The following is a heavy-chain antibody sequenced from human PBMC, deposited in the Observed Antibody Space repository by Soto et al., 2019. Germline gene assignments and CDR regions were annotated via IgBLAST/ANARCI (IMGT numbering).Heavy chain of an antibody. D-gene: IGHD6-19*01. Sequence: QVQLVESGGGVVQPGRSLRLSCAASGFTLSSYGMHWVRQAPGKGLEWVAVISYDGSNKYYADSVKGRFTISRDNSKNTLYLQMNSLRAEDTAVYYCAKDLGSSGCDYWGQGTLVTVSS. CDR3: AKDLGSSGCDY. CDR1: GFTLSSYG. J-gene: IGHJ4*02. V-gene: IGHV3-30*18. CDR2: ISYDGSNK.